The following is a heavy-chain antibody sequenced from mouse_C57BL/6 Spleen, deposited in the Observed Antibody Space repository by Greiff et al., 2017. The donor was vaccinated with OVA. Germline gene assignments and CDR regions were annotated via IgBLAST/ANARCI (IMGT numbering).Heavy chain of an antibody. D-gene: IGHD2-10*01. Sequence: EVQLQESGGGLVKPGGSLKLSCAASGFTFSDYGMHWVRQAPEKGLEWVAYISSGSSTIYYADTVKGRFTIPRDNAKHTLFLQMTSLMSEDTAMYYCARLAFYGNFYCDYWGQGTTLTVSS. CDR2: ISSGSSTI. CDR1: GFTFSDYG. CDR3: ARLAFYGNFYCDY. V-gene: IGHV5-17*01. J-gene: IGHJ2*01.